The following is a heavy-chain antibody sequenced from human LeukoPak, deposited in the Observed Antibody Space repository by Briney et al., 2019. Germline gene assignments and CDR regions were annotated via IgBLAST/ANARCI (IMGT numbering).Heavy chain of an antibody. Sequence: SETLSLTCTVSGGSISSGSYYWNWIRQPPGKGLEWIGEINHGGSTNYNPSLKSRVTISVDTSQNQFSLKLSSVTAADTAVYYCARVSSSRIIYMDVWGKGTTVTISS. CDR1: GGSISSGSYY. D-gene: IGHD6-13*01. V-gene: IGHV4-61*01. CDR3: ARVSSSRIIYMDV. J-gene: IGHJ6*03. CDR2: INHGGST.